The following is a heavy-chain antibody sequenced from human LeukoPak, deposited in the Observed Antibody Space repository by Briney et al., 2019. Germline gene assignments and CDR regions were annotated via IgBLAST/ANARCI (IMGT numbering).Heavy chain of an antibody. CDR1: GFTVSYNY. D-gene: IGHD6-13*01. CDR3: ARDWPTIAAAGTIPEYFQH. V-gene: IGHV3-66*01. Sequence: GGSLRLSCVASGFTVSYNYMNWVRQAPGKGLEWVSVIYSGGQTYYADSVKGRFTISRDNAKNSLYLQMNSLRAEDTAVYYCARDWPTIAAAGTIPEYFQHWGQGTLVTVSS. CDR2: IYSGGQT. J-gene: IGHJ1*01.